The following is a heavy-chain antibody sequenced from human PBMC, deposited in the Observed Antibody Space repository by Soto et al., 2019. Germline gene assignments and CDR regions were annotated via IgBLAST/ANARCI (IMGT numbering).Heavy chain of an antibody. V-gene: IGHV3-23*04. CDR2: IGGSGRTT. D-gene: IGHD3-22*01. CDR3: AKSRYSDSSGDFYDY. CDR1: AFTFNNYA. Sequence: LQLVESGGGLVQPGGSLSLSCAASAFTFNNYAMSWVRQAPGKGLEWVSGIGGSGRTTYYADSVKGRFTISRDNSNNTLFLQMNSLRAEDTAVYYCAKSRYSDSSGDFYDYWGQGTLVTVSS. J-gene: IGHJ4*02.